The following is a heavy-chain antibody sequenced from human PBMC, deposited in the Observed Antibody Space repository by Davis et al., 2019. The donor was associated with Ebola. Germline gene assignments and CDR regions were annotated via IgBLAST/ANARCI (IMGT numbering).Heavy chain of an antibody. Sequence: SVKVSCKASGGTFSSYTITWVRQAPGQGLEWMGWVIPVFGTTNYAQKFQGRVTLTADESTSTAYMELTNLRSEDTAVYYCARASPPEYNVWSRNPHYHYFAMDVWGQGTTVTVSS. J-gene: IGHJ6*02. CDR1: GGTFSSYT. D-gene: IGHD1-1*01. CDR3: ARASPPEYNVWSRNPHYHYFAMDV. V-gene: IGHV1-69*13. CDR2: VIPVFGTT.